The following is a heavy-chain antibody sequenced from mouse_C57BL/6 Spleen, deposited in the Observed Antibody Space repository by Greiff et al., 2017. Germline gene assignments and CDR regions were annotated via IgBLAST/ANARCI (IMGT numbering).Heavy chain of an antibody. D-gene: IGHD1-1*01. CDR3: ARDGITTVVAPGDFDY. Sequence: VKLVESGPELVKPGASVKISCKASGYAFSSSWMNWVKQRPGKGLEWIGRIYPGDGDTNYNGKFKGKATLTADKSSSTAYMQLSSLTSEDSAVYFCARDGITTVVAPGDFDYWGQGTTLTVSS. CDR2: IYPGDGDT. V-gene: IGHV1-82*01. J-gene: IGHJ2*01. CDR1: GYAFSSSW.